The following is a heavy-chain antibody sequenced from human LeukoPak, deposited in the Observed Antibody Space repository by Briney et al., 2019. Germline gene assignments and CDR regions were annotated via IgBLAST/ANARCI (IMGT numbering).Heavy chain of an antibody. CDR2: ISYDGSNK. J-gene: IGHJ4*02. CDR1: GFTFSSYG. CDR3: AKDSMSFYYYGSGRPHYFDY. Sequence: PGGSLRLSCAASGFTFSSYGMHWVRQAPGKGLEWVAVISYDGSNKYYADSVKGRFTISRDNSKNTLYLQMNSLRAEDTVVYYCAKDSMSFYYYGSGRPHYFDYWGQGTLVTVSS. V-gene: IGHV3-30*18. D-gene: IGHD3-10*01.